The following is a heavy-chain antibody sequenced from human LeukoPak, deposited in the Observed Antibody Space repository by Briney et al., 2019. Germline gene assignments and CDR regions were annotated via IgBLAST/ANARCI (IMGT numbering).Heavy chain of an antibody. CDR2: ISYDGSNK. D-gene: IGHD4-17*01. J-gene: IGHJ4*02. CDR3: ARDLGSVTTL. Sequence: GRSLRLSCAASGFTFSSYAMHWVRQAPGKGLEWVAVISYDGSNKYYADSVKGRFTISRGNSKNTLYLQMNSLRAEDTAVYYCARDLGSVTTLWGQGTLVTVSS. CDR1: GFTFSSYA. V-gene: IGHV3-30-3*01.